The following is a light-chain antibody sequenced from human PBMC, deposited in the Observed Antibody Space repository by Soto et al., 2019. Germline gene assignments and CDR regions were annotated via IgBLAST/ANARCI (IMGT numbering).Light chain of an antibody. CDR3: QKYTSVPA. J-gene: IGKJ4*01. CDR2: AAS. V-gene: IGKV1-27*01. Sequence: DIQMTQSPSSLSASVGDRVTITCRASQGISNYLAWYQQIPGKVPKLLISAASTLQSGVPSRFSGSGSGTDFNLTISSLQPEDVATYYCQKYTSVPAFGGGTKVEIK. CDR1: QGISNY.